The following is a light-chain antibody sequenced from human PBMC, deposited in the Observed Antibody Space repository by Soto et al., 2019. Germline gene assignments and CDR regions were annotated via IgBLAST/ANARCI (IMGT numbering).Light chain of an antibody. Sequence: QSALTQPPSVSGVPGQRVTISCTGGSSNIGAGYDVHWYQHLPGTAPKLLIYANTNRPSGIPDRFSASKSGTSASLAITGLQAEDEADYYCQSYDTSLSALFGGGTKVTVL. CDR3: QSYDTSLSAL. V-gene: IGLV1-40*01. CDR2: ANT. J-gene: IGLJ2*01. CDR1: SSNIGAGYD.